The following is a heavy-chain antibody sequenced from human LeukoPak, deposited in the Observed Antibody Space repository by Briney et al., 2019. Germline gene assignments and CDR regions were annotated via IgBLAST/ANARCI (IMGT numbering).Heavy chain of an antibody. CDR3: ARPADGGGSGSYYAFDI. CDR1: GGSISTSNYY. Sequence: PSETLSLTCTVSGGSISTSNYYWGWIRQPPGKGLEWIGNIFYSGSTYYNPSLKSRVTISVDTSKNQFSLKLSSVTAADTAVYYCARPADGGGSGSYYAFDIWGQGTMVTVSS. D-gene: IGHD3-10*01. J-gene: IGHJ3*02. V-gene: IGHV4-39*01. CDR2: IFYSGST.